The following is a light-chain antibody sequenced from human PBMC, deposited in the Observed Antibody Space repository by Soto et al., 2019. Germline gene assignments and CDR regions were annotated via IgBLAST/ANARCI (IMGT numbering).Light chain of an antibody. CDR1: SSNIGASYD. V-gene: IGLV1-40*01. CDR2: ADS. CDR3: CLYAVTFYV. Sequence: QSVLTQPPSVSGAPGQRVTISCTGSSSNIGASYDVHWYQQFPGAAPKLLIYADSNRPSGVPDRFSGSKSGTSASLAITGLQAEDEADYYCCLYAVTFYVFGTGTKLTVL. J-gene: IGLJ1*01.